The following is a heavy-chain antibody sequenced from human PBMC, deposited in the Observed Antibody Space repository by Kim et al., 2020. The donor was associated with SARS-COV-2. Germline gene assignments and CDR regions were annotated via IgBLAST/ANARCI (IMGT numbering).Heavy chain of an antibody. J-gene: IGHJ5*02. CDR3: ARPQGCSSTSCYAVYNWFDP. V-gene: IGHV4-39*01. Sequence: RVTISVDTSKNQFSLKLSSVTAADTAVYYCARPQGCSSTSCYAVYNWFDPWGQGTLVTVSS. D-gene: IGHD2-2*01.